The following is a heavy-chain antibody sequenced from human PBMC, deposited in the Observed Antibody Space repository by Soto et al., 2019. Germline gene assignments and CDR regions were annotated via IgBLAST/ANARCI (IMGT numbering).Heavy chain of an antibody. D-gene: IGHD3-16*01. V-gene: IGHV3-74*01. CDR3: TSDTFGLRDT. CDR2: VNPAGTIT. J-gene: IGHJ5*02. Sequence: MQMVESGGGSVQPGGSLRLSCAASGFPFSHYWMHWVRQTPGKGLVWVSRVNPAGTITNYADSVEGRFTISRDNADSALFLQMNCLSAEDTAIYYSTSDTFGLRDTWGQGTLVTVSS. CDR1: GFPFSHYW.